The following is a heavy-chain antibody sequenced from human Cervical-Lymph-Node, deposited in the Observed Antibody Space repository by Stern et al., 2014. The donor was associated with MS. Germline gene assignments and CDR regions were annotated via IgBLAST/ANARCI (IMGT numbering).Heavy chain of an antibody. CDR1: GFTFDDYA. CDR3: AKDILVRHSSSSHYGMDV. Sequence: EVQLVQSGGGLVQPGRSLRLSCAASGFTFDDYAMHWVRQAPGKGLEWVSGISWNSGSIGYADSVKGRFTISRDNAKNSLYLQMNSLRAEDTALYYCAKDILVRHSSSSHYGMDVWGQGTTVTVSS. V-gene: IGHV3-9*01. J-gene: IGHJ6*02. D-gene: IGHD6-6*01. CDR2: ISWNSGSI.